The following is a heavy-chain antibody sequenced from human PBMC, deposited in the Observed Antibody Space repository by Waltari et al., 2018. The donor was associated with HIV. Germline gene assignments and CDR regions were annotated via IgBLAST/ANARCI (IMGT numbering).Heavy chain of an antibody. V-gene: IGHV1-18*01. CDR1: GYTFTRYG. CDR3: ARYPEAFDWLLGPYYFDS. Sequence: QVQLVQSGAEVKKPGASVKVSCKASGYTFTRYGISWVRKAPGQGLEWMGWISAYNGNRNYAQKFQGRVTMTTDTSTITAYMELRSLRSDDTAVYYCARYPEAFDWLLGPYYFDSWGQGTLVTVSS. D-gene: IGHD3-9*01. J-gene: IGHJ4*02. CDR2: ISAYNGNR.